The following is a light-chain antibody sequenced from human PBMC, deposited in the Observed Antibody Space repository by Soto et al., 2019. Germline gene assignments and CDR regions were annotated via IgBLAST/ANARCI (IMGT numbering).Light chain of an antibody. Sequence: QAVVTQPPSVSGAPGQRVTISCTGSSSNIGAGYDVHWYQQLPGTAPKLLIYGNSNRPSGVPDRFSGSKSGTSASLAITGLRAEAEADYYCQSYDSSLSGWVFGGGTKLTVL. J-gene: IGLJ3*02. CDR2: GNS. CDR1: SSNIGAGYD. V-gene: IGLV1-40*01. CDR3: QSYDSSLSGWV.